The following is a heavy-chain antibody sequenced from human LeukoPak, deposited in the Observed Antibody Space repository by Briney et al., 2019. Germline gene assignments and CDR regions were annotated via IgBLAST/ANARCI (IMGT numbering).Heavy chain of an antibody. V-gene: IGHV4-34*01. CDR1: GFTFSSYA. D-gene: IGHD6-19*01. CDR2: INHSGST. CDR3: ASDSSYVYPHNYYFDY. Sequence: GSLRLSCAASGFTFSSYAMSWVRQPPGKGLEWIGEINHSGSTNYNPSLKSRVTISVDTSKNQFSLKLSSVTAADTAVYYCASDSSYVYPHNYYFDYWGQGTLVTVSS. J-gene: IGHJ4*02.